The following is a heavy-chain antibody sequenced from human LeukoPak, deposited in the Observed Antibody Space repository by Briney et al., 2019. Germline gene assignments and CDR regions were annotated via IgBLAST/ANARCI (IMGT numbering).Heavy chain of an antibody. V-gene: IGHV3-23*01. J-gene: IGHJ4*02. D-gene: IGHD7-27*01. CDR1: GFTFSDYA. CDR2: ISRGGVIT. Sequence: GGSLRLSCAASGFTFSDYAINWVRQAPGKGLEWVSSISRGGVITYYADSVKGRFAISRDNSNNTLYLHMNSLRAEDTAVYYCVSRAGSPWGPFDDWGQGTLVTVSS. CDR3: VSRAGSPWGPFDD.